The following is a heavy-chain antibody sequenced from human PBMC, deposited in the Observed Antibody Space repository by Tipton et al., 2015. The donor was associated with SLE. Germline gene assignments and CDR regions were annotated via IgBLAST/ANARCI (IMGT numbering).Heavy chain of an antibody. CDR2: IFYAGGP. Sequence: TLSLTCTVSGGSISNTDYFWGWIRQPPGKGLEWIGNIFYAGGPYYNPSLQSRVTISVDTSKNQFSLKLSSVTAADTAVYYCARRRSNYYDSSGYLTGIFDFWGQGTLVTVSS. V-gene: IGHV4-39*07. D-gene: IGHD3-22*01. J-gene: IGHJ4*02. CDR3: ARRRSNYYDSSGYLTGIFDF. CDR1: GGSISNTDYF.